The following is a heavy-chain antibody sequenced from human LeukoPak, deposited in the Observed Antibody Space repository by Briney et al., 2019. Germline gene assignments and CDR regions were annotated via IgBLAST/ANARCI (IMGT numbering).Heavy chain of an antibody. CDR1: GFTFSSYA. J-gene: IGHJ5*02. D-gene: IGHD6-13*01. Sequence: GGSLRLSCAASGFTFSSYAMSWVRQAPAKGLEWVSAISGSGGSTYYADSVKGRFTISRDNSKNTLYLQMNSLRAEDTAVYYCAKYSSSWEYNWFDPWGQGTLVTVSS. CDR3: AKYSSSWEYNWFDP. V-gene: IGHV3-23*01. CDR2: ISGSGGST.